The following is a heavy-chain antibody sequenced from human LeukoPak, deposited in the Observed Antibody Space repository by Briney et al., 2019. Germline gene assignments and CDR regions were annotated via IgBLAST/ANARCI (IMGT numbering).Heavy chain of an antibody. J-gene: IGHJ4*02. CDR1: GFTFRTYG. D-gene: IGHD6-25*01. V-gene: IGHV3-23*01. CDR2: ISSSGDNT. CDR3: AKDRGAAAVGTFDC. Sequence: GGALRLSCAASGFTFRTYGMNWVRQAPGKGLEGVSSISSSGDNTYYAGSVKGRFTISRDNSKNTLYLQMNSLRAEDTAVYYCAKDRGAAAVGTFDCWGQGTLVTVSS.